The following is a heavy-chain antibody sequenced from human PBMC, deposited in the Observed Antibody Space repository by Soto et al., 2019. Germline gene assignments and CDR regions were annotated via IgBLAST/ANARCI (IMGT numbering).Heavy chain of an antibody. J-gene: IGHJ4*02. CDR3: ARGAAGRYYSDY. V-gene: IGHV3-74*01. CDR2: INGDGRTT. Sequence: EVQLVESGGGLVQPGGSLRLSCAASGVTFSSYWIHWVRQAPGKGLVWVSRINGDGRTTNYADSVRGQFAISRDNAKNTVYLQMNSLRAEDTAVYYCARGAAGRYYSDYWGQGTLVTVSS. D-gene: IGHD2-15*01. CDR1: GVTFSSYW.